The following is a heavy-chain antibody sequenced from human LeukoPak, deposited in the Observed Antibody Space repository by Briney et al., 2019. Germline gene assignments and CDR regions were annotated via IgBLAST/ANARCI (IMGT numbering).Heavy chain of an antibody. V-gene: IGHV4-59*01. CDR3: ARDRHYYHSSGLYNWFDP. CDR1: GGSISSYY. CDR2: IYYSGST. J-gene: IGHJ5*02. D-gene: IGHD3-22*01. Sequence: PSETLSLTCTVSGGSISSYYWSWIRQPPGKGLEWIRYIYYSGSTNYNPSLKSRVTISVDTSKNQSSLKLSSVTAADTAVYYCARDRHYYHSSGLYNWFDPWGQGTLVTVSS.